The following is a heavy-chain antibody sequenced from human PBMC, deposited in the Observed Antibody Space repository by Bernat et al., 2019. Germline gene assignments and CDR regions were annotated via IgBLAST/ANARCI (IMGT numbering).Heavy chain of an antibody. J-gene: IGHJ3*02. V-gene: IGHV3-30*01. CDR1: GFTFSSYA. CDR3: ARVYSSGWYGVAFDI. D-gene: IGHD6-19*01. Sequence: QVQLVESWGGVVQPGRSLRLSCAASGFTFSSYAMHWVRQAPGKGLEWVAVISYDGSNKYYADSVKGRFTISRDNSKNTLYLQMNSLRAEDTAVYYCARVYSSGWYGVAFDIWGQGTMVTVSS. CDR2: ISYDGSNK.